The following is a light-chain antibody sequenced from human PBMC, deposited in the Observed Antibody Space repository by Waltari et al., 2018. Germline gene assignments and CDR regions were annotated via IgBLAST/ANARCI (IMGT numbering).Light chain of an antibody. CDR3: QVWDYDTAHLV. CDR2: YDS. CDR1: NIGAKS. J-gene: IGLJ3*02. V-gene: IGLV3-21*04. Sequence: SYVLTQPPSVSVAPGKTARIACGGNNIGAKSVHWYQERPCQAPVLIIYYDSVRPSGIPERFSGSNSGNTATLTISRVEAGDEADYYCQVWDYDTAHLVFGGGTTLTVV.